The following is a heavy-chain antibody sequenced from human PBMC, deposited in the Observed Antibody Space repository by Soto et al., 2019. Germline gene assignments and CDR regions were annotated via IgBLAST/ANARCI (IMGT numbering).Heavy chain of an antibody. CDR3: AADRKIVGTIGAFDF. V-gene: IGHV1-24*01. D-gene: IGHD1-26*01. CDR1: KYTLTELP. CDR2: SAPEEGEP. Sequence: GASVKVSCKVPKYTLTELPIDWLRQAPGKGLEWMGRSAPEEGEPIYPQKFQGRVSMTEDPSTDTAYMELTSLRFEDTAVYFCAADRKIVGTIGAFDFWGQGTLVTVSS. J-gene: IGHJ4*02.